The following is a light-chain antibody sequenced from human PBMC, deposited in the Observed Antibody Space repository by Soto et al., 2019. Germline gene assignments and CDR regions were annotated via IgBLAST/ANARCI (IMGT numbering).Light chain of an antibody. CDR2: EAT. J-gene: IGLJ1*01. Sequence: QSALTQPASVSGSPGQSITISCSGTSNDLGNFNLVSSYQEHPGKGPKFVLYEATKRPSGISDRFSGCRSDDTASPTVSGVQGDDESVILCLSYTRRTTFDVFGTGTTLTVL. CDR3: LSYTRRTTFDV. V-gene: IGLV2-23*02. CDR1: SNDLGNFNL.